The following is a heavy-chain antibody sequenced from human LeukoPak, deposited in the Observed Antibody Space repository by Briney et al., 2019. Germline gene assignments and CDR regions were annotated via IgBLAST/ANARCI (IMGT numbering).Heavy chain of an antibody. CDR1: GYTFTSYY. Sequence: ASVKVSCKASGYTFTSYYMHWVRQAPGQGLEWMGIINPSGGSTSYAQKFQGRVTMTRDTSTSTVYMELSSLRSEDTAVCYCARDFLTQNDYGDYGYWGQGTLVTVSS. CDR2: INPSGGST. V-gene: IGHV1-46*01. CDR3: ARDFLTQNDYGDYGY. J-gene: IGHJ4*02. D-gene: IGHD4-17*01.